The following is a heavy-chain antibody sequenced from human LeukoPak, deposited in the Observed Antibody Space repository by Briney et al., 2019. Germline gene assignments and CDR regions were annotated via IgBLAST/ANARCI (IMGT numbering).Heavy chain of an antibody. CDR3: ARAQVGFRFDY. CDR2: LSTSGTTI. V-gene: IGHV3-11*01. CDR1: GFTFSDYY. J-gene: IGHJ4*02. D-gene: IGHD6-25*01. Sequence: GGSLRLSCAASGFTFSDYYMSWIRQAPGKGLEWVSYLSTSGTTIYYADSVKGRFTISRDNAKNSLYLQMNSLSAEDTAVYYCARAQVGFRFDYWGQGTLVTVSS.